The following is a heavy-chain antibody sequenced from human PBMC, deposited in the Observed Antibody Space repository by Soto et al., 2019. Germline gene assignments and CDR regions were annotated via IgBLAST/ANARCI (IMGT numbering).Heavy chain of an antibody. CDR1: GFTFSTYG. Sequence: QVQLVESGGGVVQPGRSLRLSCAASGFTFSTYGMHWVRQAPGKGLEWVAGILYDGSDKYYADSVKGRFTISRENSKNTLFLQMNSLRSADSAVYYCEKAGGGFGDVVHHWGQGTPVTVSS. D-gene: IGHD3-10*01. V-gene: IGHV3-30*18. J-gene: IGHJ4*02. CDR3: EKAGGGFGDVVHH. CDR2: ILYDGSDK.